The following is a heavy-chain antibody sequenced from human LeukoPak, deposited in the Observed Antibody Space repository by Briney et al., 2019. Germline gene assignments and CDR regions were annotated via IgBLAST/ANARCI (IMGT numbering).Heavy chain of an antibody. J-gene: IGHJ4*02. CDR3: AKDWRAYCGDDCYSYFDY. D-gene: IGHD2-21*02. CDR1: QFTSSSYG. Sequence: GGSLRLSCAASQFTSSSYGMHWVRQAPGKGLEWVTFIRYDGTKKYVDSVKGRFTISRDNSKNTLYLQMNSLRAEDTAVYYCAKDWRAYCGDDCYSYFDYWGQGTLVIVSS. V-gene: IGHV3-30*02. CDR2: IRYDGTKK.